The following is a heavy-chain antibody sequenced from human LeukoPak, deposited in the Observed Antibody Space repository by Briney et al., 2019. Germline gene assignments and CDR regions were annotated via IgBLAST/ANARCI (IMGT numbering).Heavy chain of an antibody. J-gene: IGHJ4*02. CDR3: AREQGALDS. CDR1: GFSFSGYG. V-gene: IGHV3-30*03. Sequence: SGGSLRLSCAASGFSFSGYGMHWVRQAPGKGLEWLAVISYDGNNKYYADSVRGRFTISRDNSKNTLYLQMNSLRPEDTAVYYCAREQGALDSWGQGTLVTVSS. CDR2: ISYDGNNK.